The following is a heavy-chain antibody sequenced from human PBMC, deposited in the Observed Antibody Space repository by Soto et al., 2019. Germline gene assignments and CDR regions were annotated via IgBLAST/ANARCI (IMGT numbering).Heavy chain of an antibody. Sequence: PSETLSLTCSVAGGYISSSSYFWGWIRQPPGKGLEWIGSIYYSGSTYYNPSLKSRVTVSVDTSKNQFSLKLSSVTAADTAVYYCARHPSDFWFDPWGQGTLVTSPQ. CDR1: GGYISSSSYF. V-gene: IGHV4-39*01. D-gene: IGHD2-21*02. J-gene: IGHJ5*02. CDR2: IYYSGST. CDR3: ARHPSDFWFDP.